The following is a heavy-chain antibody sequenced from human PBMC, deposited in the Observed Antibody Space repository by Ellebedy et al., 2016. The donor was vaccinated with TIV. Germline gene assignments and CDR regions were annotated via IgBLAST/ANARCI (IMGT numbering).Heavy chain of an antibody. D-gene: IGHD3-3*01. CDR2: ITPSTGDT. CDR1: GYTFTGYH. CDR3: ARGVQFFSYAFDI. J-gene: IGHJ3*02. V-gene: IGHV1-2*02. Sequence: ASVKVSCXSSGYTFTGYHIHWVRQAPGQGLEWMGWITPSTGDTNYPQKFQGRVTMTRDTSISTAYMELSRLSFDDSAVYFCARGVQFFSYAFDIWGQGTLVTVSS.